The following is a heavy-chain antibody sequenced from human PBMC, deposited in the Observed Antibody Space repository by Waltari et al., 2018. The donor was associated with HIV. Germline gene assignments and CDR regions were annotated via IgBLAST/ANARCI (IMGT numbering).Heavy chain of an antibody. CDR3: ARGQDPYKSGKY. J-gene: IGHJ4*02. CDR2: VHPSGDS. V-gene: IGHV4-34*01. CDR1: GLSFIYYY. Sequence: QVQLQQWGAGLLKPSEPLSLTCSVHGLSFIYYYWSWIRQPPGKGLEWIGEVHPSGDSYYNPSLLSSVTVLLDTSKNQFSLNLRSVTAADTAVYYCARGQDPYKSGKYWGQGTLVTVSP. D-gene: IGHD1-26*01.